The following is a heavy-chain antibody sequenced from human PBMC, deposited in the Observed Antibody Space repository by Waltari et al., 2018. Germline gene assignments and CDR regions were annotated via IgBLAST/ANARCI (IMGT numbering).Heavy chain of an antibody. J-gene: IGHJ3*02. CDR2: ISYDGDNK. Sequence: QVQLVESGGGVVQPGRSLRLSCAASGFTFSSYGMHWVRHGPGKGLEWVAIISYDGDNKNYADSVKGRFTISRDNSKNTLYLQMNSLRAEDTAVYYCAKQLGKAFDIWGQGTMATVSS. D-gene: IGHD7-27*01. V-gene: IGHV3-30*18. CDR1: GFTFSSYG. CDR3: AKQLGKAFDI.